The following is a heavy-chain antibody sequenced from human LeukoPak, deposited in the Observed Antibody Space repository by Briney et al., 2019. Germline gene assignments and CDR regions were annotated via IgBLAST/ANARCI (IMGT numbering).Heavy chain of an antibody. J-gene: IGHJ4*02. D-gene: IGHD3-16*02. V-gene: IGHV3-30*18. CDR1: GFTFSSYG. CDR3: AKDLTITFGGVIATGNYFDY. CDR2: ISYDGSNK. Sequence: GGPLRLSCAASGFTFSSYGMHWVRQAPGKGLEWVAVISYDGSNKYYADSVKGRFTISRDNSKNTLYLQMNSLRAEDTAVYYCAKDLTITFGGVIATGNYFDYWGQGTLVTVSS.